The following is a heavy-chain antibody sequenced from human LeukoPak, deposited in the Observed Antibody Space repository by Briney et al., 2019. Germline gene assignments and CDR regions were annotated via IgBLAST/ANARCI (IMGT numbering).Heavy chain of an antibody. CDR1: GFTFDDYA. J-gene: IGHJ4*02. CDR3: AKDNGRGGNFDY. CDR2: ISWNSGCI. Sequence: GGSLRLSCAASGFTFDDYAMHWVRQAPGKGLEWVSGISWNSGCIGYADSVKGRFTISRDNAKNSLYLQMNSLRAEDTALYYCAKDNGRGGNFDYWGQGTLVTVSS. V-gene: IGHV3-9*01. D-gene: IGHD3-16*01.